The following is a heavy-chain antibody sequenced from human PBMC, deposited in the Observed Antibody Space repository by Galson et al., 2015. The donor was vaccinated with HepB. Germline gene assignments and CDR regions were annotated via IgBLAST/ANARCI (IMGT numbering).Heavy chain of an antibody. V-gene: IGHV1-2*02. CDR1: GYTFTGYY. D-gene: IGHD2-2*01. CDR2: INPNSGGT. J-gene: IGHJ6*03. CDR3: ARSSIVVVPAATPRYMDV. Sequence: SVKVSCKASGYTFTGYYMHWVRQAPGQGLEWMGWINPNSGGTNYAQKLQGRVTMTRDTSISTAYMELSRLRSDDTAVYYCARSSIVVVPAATPRYMDVWGKGTTVTVSS.